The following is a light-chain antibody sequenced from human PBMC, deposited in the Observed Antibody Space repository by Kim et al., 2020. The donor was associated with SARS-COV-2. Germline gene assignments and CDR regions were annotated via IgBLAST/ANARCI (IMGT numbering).Light chain of an antibody. CDR1: QSSSSW. CDR3: QQYNSYLYT. CDR2: KAS. J-gene: IGKJ2*01. V-gene: IGKV1-5*03. Sequence: DIQMTQSPSTLSASVGDRVTITCRASQSSSSWLAWYQQKPGKAPNLLIYKASSLESGVPSRFSGSGSGTEFTLTISSLQPDDFATYYCQQYNSYLYTFGQGTKLEI.